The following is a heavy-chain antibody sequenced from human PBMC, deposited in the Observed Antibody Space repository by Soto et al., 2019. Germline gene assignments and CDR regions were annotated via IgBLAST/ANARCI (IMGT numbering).Heavy chain of an antibody. J-gene: IGHJ4*02. CDR2: ISGSGDST. D-gene: IGHD1-26*01. V-gene: IGHV3-23*01. CDR1: GFTFSSYA. Sequence: LRLSCAASGFTFSSYAMRWVRQAPGKGLEWVSAISGSGDSTYYADSVKGRFTTSRDNSRNTLYLQMNSLRAEDTAVYYCARRVGAITYYFDYWGQGTLVTVSS. CDR3: ARRVGAITYYFDY.